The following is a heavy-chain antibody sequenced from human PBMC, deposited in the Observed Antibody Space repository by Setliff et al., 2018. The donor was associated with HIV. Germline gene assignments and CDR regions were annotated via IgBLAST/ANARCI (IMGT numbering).Heavy chain of an antibody. J-gene: IGHJ4*02. D-gene: IGHD2-15*01. CDR3: TRALVVGPALTLRPFDY. CDR2: IKSKTDGGTT. Sequence: GGSLRLSCAASGLLFTNAWMSWVRQAPGKGLEWVGRIKSKTDGGTTDYAAPVKGRFTISRDESKSTLYLQMNSRKTEDTAVYYCTRALVVGPALTLRPFDYWGQGTLVTVSS. CDR1: GLLFTNAW. V-gene: IGHV3-15*01.